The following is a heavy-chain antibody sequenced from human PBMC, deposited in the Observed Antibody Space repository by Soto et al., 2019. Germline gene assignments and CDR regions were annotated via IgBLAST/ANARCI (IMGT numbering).Heavy chain of an antibody. CDR1: GYTFTTYG. V-gene: IGHV1-18*01. D-gene: IGHD6-19*01. Sequence: QVQLVQSGAEVKKPGASVKVSCKASGYTFTTYGISWVRQAPGQGLEWMGWINTYNGNTNSAQKLQDRVTMTTDTFTNKAYMERRTLRSDDTAVYYCARDPGILSGWDPIDAFDIWGQGTMVTVSS. CDR2: INTYNGNT. CDR3: ARDPGILSGWDPIDAFDI. J-gene: IGHJ3*02.